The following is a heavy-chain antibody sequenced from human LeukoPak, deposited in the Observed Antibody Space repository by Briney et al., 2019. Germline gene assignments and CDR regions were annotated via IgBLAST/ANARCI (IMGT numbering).Heavy chain of an antibody. Sequence: GGSLRLSCAASGFTFSDYYMTWIRQAPGRGLEWISYINGSSSDTKYADSVKGRFTISRDNSKNTLYLQMSSLRPEDTAVYYCASTYAYDNNGYYPFDYWGQGTLVIVSS. CDR2: INGSSSDT. J-gene: IGHJ4*02. CDR3: ASTYAYDNNGYYPFDY. D-gene: IGHD3-22*01. CDR1: GFTFSDYY. V-gene: IGHV3-11*06.